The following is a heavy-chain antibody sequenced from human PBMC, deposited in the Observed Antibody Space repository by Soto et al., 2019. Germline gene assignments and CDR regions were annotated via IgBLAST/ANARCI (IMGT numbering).Heavy chain of an antibody. CDR1: GGTFSSYA. D-gene: IGHD3-3*01. Sequence: VASVKVSCKASGGTFSSYAISWVRQAPGQGLEWMGGIIPIFGTANYAQKFQGRVTITADKSTSTAYMELSSLRSEDTAVYYCARDPRGIYDFWSGYYPLYGMDVWGQGTTVTVSS. CDR2: IIPIFGTA. V-gene: IGHV1-69*06. J-gene: IGHJ6*02. CDR3: ARDPRGIYDFWSGYYPLYGMDV.